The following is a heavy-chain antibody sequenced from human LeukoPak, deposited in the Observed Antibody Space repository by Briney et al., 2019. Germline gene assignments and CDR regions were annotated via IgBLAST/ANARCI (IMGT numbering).Heavy chain of an antibody. J-gene: IGHJ4*02. D-gene: IGHD6-6*01. Sequence: GGSLRLSCSASGFTFKSYAMHWVRQAPGKGLEYVSSINTNGANTYYADSVKGRFTISRDNSRNTVYIQMNSLTPEDTAVYYCVKGLDYSSSQMDSWGQGTLVTVSS. CDR1: GFTFKSYA. CDR2: INTNGANT. CDR3: VKGLDYSSSQMDS. V-gene: IGHV3-64D*06.